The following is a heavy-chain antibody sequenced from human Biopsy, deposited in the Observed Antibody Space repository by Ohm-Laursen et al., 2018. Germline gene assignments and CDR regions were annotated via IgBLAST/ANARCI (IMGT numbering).Heavy chain of an antibody. CDR1: GFTLSNSG. J-gene: IGHJ6*02. CDR3: AKDKGTFNFYYYGMDV. Sequence: SLRLSCTASGFTLSNSGMHWVRQAPGKGLAWVAAISYDGSKTDYGDSVKGRLNISRDNSKNTLDLQMSSLRVEDTAVYFCAKDKGTFNFYYYGMDVWGQGTTVTVSS. D-gene: IGHD2/OR15-2a*01. V-gene: IGHV3-30*18. CDR2: ISYDGSKT.